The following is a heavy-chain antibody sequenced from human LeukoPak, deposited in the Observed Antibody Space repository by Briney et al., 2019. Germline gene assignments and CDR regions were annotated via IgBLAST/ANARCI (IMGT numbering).Heavy chain of an antibody. CDR3: AKNPGRNIVVAKYYFDY. D-gene: IGHD2-21*01. J-gene: IGHJ4*02. V-gene: IGHV3-30*02. CDR2: IRYDGSNK. Sequence: PGGSLRLSCAASGFTFSSYAMSWVRQAPGKGLEWVAFIRYDGSNKYYADSVKGRFTISRDNSKNTLYLQMNSLRAEDTAVYYCAKNPGRNIVVAKYYFDYWGQGTLVTVSS. CDR1: GFTFSSYA.